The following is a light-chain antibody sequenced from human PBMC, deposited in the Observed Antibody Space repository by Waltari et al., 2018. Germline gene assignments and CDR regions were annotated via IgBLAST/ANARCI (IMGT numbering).Light chain of an antibody. V-gene: IGKV1-33*01. Sequence: DIQMTQSPSSLSASVGDRVTITCQASQDISNYLNWYQQKPGKAPKLLIYGASNLETGVPARFSGSGAGTDATFTISSLQPEDIATYSCQQYHNLLSITFGQRTRLEIK. J-gene: IGKJ5*01. CDR2: GAS. CDR3: QQYHNLLSIT. CDR1: QDISNY.